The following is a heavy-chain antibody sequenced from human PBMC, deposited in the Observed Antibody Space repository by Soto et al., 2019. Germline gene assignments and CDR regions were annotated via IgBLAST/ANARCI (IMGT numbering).Heavy chain of an antibody. CDR3: AREDGDYEYYFDY. D-gene: IGHD4-17*01. CDR1: GGSISSGDYY. CDR2: IYYSGST. V-gene: IGHV4-30-4*01. Sequence: QVQLQESGPGLVKPSQTLSLTCTVTGGSISSGDYYWSWIRQPPGKGLEWIGYIYYSGSTYYNPSLKSRVTISVDTSKNQFSLKLSSVTAADTAVYYCAREDGDYEYYFDYWGQGTLVTVSS. J-gene: IGHJ4*02.